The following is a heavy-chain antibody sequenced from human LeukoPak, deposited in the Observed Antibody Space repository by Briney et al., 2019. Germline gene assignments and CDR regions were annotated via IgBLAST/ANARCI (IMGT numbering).Heavy chain of an antibody. V-gene: IGHV3-7*03. CDR3: ARDSRRYCSSTSCSGEDY. CDR1: GFTFSSYW. J-gene: IGHJ4*02. Sequence: GGSLRLSCAASGFTFSSYWMSWVRQAPGKGLEWVANIKQDGSEKYYVDSVKGRFTISRDNAKNSLYLQMNSLRAEDTAVYYCARDSRRYCSSTSCSGEDYWGQGTLVTVSS. D-gene: IGHD2-2*01. CDR2: IKQDGSEK.